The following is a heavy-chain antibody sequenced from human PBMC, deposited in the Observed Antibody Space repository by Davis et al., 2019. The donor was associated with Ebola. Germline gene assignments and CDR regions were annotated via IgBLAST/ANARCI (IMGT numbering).Heavy chain of an antibody. CDR1: GFTFSSYG. J-gene: IGHJ4*02. CDR2: ISYDGSNK. CDR3: AKDLGATFDY. Sequence: GESLKISCAASGFTFSSYGMHWVRQAPGKGLEWVAVISYDGSNKYYADSVKGRFTISRDNSKNTLYLQMNSLRAEDTAVYYCAKDLGATFDYWGQGTLVTVSS. D-gene: IGHD1-26*01. V-gene: IGHV3-30*18.